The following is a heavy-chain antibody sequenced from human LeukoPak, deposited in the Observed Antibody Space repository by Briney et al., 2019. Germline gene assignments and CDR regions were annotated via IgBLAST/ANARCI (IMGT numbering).Heavy chain of an antibody. CDR1: GFTFSIYS. CDR2: TSISSSTI. V-gene: IGHV3-48*01. J-gene: IGHJ4*02. CDR3: ARDFGAYCGGDCYSGPYYFDY. Sequence: GGSLRLSCAASGFTFSIYSMNWVRQAPGKGLEWVSYTSISSSTIYYADSVKGRFTISRDNAKNSLYLQMNSLRAEDTAVYYCARDFGAYCGGDCYSGPYYFDYWGQGTLVTVSS. D-gene: IGHD2-21*01.